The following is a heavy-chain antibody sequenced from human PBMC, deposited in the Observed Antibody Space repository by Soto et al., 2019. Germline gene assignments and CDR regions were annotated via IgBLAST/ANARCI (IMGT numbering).Heavy chain of an antibody. Sequence: QVQLVQSGAEVKKPGSSVKVSCKASGGTFSSYTISWVRQAPGQGLEWMGRIIPILGIANYAQKFQGRVTITXHKRTXXAYMEVSSLRSEDTAVYYCARTGTTGYYSYYGMDVWGQGTTVTVSS. J-gene: IGHJ6*02. CDR3: ARTGTTGYYSYYGMDV. D-gene: IGHD1-1*01. CDR2: IIPILGIA. V-gene: IGHV1-69*02. CDR1: GGTFSSYT.